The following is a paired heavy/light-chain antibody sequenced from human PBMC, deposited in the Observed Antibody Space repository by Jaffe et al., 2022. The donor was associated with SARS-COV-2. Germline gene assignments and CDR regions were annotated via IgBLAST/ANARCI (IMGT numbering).Light chain of an antibody. Sequence: DIVMTQSPDSLAVSLGERATINCKSSQSVLYNSNNKNSLAWYQQKPGQPPKLLIYWASTRESGVPDRFSGSGSGTDFTLTISSLQAEDVAVYYCQQYYRSPTWTFGQGTKVEIK. CDR3: QQYYRSPTWT. CDR1: QSVLYNSNNKNS. CDR2: WAS. V-gene: IGKV4-1*01. J-gene: IGKJ1*01.
Heavy chain of an antibody. CDR1: GFTFSSYW. Sequence: EVQLVESGGGLVRPGGSLRLSCAASGFTFSSYWMSWVRQPPGKGLEWVANINEDGSGEAYVGSVKGRFTISRDNVEKSLFLQMNSLRVEDTAVYYCARTTTMTTPFDYWGQGTLVTVSS. V-gene: IGHV3-7*03. CDR2: INEDGSGE. CDR3: ARTTTMTTPFDY. J-gene: IGHJ4*02. D-gene: IGHD4-17*01.